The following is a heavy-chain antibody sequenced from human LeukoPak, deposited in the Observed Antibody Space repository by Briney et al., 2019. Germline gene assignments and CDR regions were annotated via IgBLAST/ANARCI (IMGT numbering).Heavy chain of an antibody. D-gene: IGHD1-26*01. V-gene: IGHV3-23*01. Sequence: GGSLRLSCAASGFTFSSYAMSWVRQAPGKGLEWVSAISGSGGSTYYADSVKGRFTISRDNSKNTLYLQMNSLRAEDTAVYYCVKKLVGTTSGGPLDYWGQGTLVIVSS. CDR1: GFTFSSYA. CDR2: ISGSGGST. CDR3: VKKLVGTTSGGPLDY. J-gene: IGHJ4*02.